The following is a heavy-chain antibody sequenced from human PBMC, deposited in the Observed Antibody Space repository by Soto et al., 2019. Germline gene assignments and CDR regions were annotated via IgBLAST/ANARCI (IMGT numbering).Heavy chain of an antibody. CDR2: IIPIFGTA. J-gene: IGHJ6*02. CDR1: GGTFSSYA. D-gene: IGHD6-13*01. CDR3: ATTSIAADSPTYYYYYGLDV. Sequence: ASVKVSCKASGGTFSSYAISWVRQAPGQGLEWMGGIIPIFGTANYAQKFQGRVTITADESTSTAYMELSSLRSEDTAVYYCATTSIAADSPTYYYYYGLDVWGPGTTVTVSS. V-gene: IGHV1-69*13.